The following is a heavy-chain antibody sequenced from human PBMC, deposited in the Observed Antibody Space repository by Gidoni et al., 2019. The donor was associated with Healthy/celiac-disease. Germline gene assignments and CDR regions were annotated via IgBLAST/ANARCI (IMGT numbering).Heavy chain of an antibody. CDR2: IFSNDEK. Sequence: QVTLKESGPVLVKPTETLTLTCTVSGFSLSNARLVVSWIRQPPGKALEWLSNIFSNDEKSYSTSLKSRLTISKDTSKSQVVLTMTNMDTVDTATYYCARDFYGSGSYYNKPPNYYYYYGMDVWGQGTTVTVSS. CDR1: GFSLSNARLV. V-gene: IGHV2-26*01. J-gene: IGHJ6*02. D-gene: IGHD3-10*01. CDR3: ARDFYGSGSYYNKPPNYYYYYGMDV.